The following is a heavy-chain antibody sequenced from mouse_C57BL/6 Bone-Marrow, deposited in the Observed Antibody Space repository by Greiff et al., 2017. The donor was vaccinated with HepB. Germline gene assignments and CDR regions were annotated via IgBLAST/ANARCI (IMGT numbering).Heavy chain of an antibody. J-gene: IGHJ3*01. CDR3: ARLGGGSSGFAY. Sequence: EVKLVESGGGLVQPGGSLKLSCAASGFTFSDYGMAWVRQAPRKGPEWVAFISNLAYSIYYADTVTGRFTISRENAKNTLYLEMSSRRSEDTAMYYCARLGGGSSGFAYWGQGTLVTVSA. V-gene: IGHV5-15*04. CDR1: GFTFSDYG. CDR2: ISNLAYSI. D-gene: IGHD1-1*01.